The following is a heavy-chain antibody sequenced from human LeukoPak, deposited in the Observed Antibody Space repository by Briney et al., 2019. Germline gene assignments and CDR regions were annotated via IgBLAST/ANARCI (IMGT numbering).Heavy chain of an antibody. Sequence: GASVKVSCKASGYTFTNYAMHWVRQAPGQRLEWMGWINAGNGNTKYSQKFQGRVTITRDTSASTAYMELSSLRSEDTAVYCCARGELGYSYGYCLDYWGQGTLVTVSS. J-gene: IGHJ4*02. V-gene: IGHV1-3*01. CDR1: GYTFTNYA. D-gene: IGHD5-18*01. CDR2: INAGNGNT. CDR3: ARGELGYSYGYCLDY.